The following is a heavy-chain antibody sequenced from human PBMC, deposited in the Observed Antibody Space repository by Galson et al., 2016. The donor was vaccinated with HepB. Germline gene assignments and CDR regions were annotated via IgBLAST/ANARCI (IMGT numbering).Heavy chain of an antibody. D-gene: IGHD3-10*01. J-gene: IGHJ4*02. CDR3: ARDRGYNDCFEH. Sequence: QSGAEVKKPGESLRISCKASGYTFTSYHMHWVRQVPGQGLEWMGIINPSGGFASYAQKFQGRVTMTRDKSTGTVYMELSNLRSEDTAVYYCARDRGYNDCFEHWGQGTLVTVSP. CDR1: GYTFTSYH. V-gene: IGHV1-46*01. CDR2: INPSGGFA.